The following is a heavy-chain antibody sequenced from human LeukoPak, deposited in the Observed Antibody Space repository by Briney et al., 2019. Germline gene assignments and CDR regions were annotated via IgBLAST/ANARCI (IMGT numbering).Heavy chain of an antibody. J-gene: IGHJ4*02. CDR1: GFTFGSYA. Sequence: GGSLRLSCAASGFTFGSYAMSWVRQAPGKGLEWVSSISVSGGGTYYADSVKGRFTISRDNSKNTLYLQMNSLSAEDTAVYYCARRGIVLGAAPVLKYSFDYWGQGTLVTVSS. CDR2: ISVSGGGT. D-gene: IGHD1-26*01. CDR3: ARRGIVLGAAPVLKYSFDY. V-gene: IGHV3-23*01.